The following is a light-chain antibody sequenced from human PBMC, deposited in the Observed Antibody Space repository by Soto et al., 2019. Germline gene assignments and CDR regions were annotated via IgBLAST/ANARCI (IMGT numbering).Light chain of an antibody. Sequence: QSVLTQPASVSGSPGQSITISCTETSSDVGGYNYVSWYQQHPGKAPKLMIYEVSNRPSGVSNRFSGSKSGNTASLTISGLQAEVEADYYCSSYTSSSTSNDVSGHGTKVTVL. CDR1: SSDVGGYNY. J-gene: IGLJ1*01. V-gene: IGLV2-14*01. CDR3: SSYTSSSTSNDV. CDR2: EVS.